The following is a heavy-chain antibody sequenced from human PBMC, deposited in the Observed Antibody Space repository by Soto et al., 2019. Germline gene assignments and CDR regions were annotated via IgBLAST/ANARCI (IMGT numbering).Heavy chain of an antibody. CDR3: ARVHVDTAMVCDAFDI. Sequence: PGGSLRLSCAASGFTFSDYYMSWIRQAPGKGLEWVSYISSSGSTIYYADSVKGRFTISRDNAKNSLYLQMNSLRAEDTAVYYCARVHVDTAMVCDAFDIWGQGTMVTVSS. J-gene: IGHJ3*02. CDR1: GFTFSDYY. V-gene: IGHV3-11*01. CDR2: ISSSGSTI. D-gene: IGHD5-18*01.